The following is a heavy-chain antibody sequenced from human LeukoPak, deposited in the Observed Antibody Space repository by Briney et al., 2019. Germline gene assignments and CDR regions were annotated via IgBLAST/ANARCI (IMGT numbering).Heavy chain of an antibody. CDR1: GFSLSTRGMR. V-gene: IGHV2-70*04. Sequence: SGPALGKPTQTLTLTCTFSGFSLSTRGMRVSWIRQPPVKALEWLARIDWDEGQFYTTSLKTRLTISKDTSKNQVVLTMTNMDPVDTATYYCARMGASSHFDYWGQGTLVTVSS. J-gene: IGHJ4*02. CDR3: ARMGASSHFDY. D-gene: IGHD4/OR15-4a*01. CDR2: IDWDEGQ.